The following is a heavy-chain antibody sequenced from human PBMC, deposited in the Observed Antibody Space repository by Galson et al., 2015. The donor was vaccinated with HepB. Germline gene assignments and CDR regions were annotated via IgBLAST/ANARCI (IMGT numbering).Heavy chain of an antibody. CDR2: MTPNSGGT. CDR1: GYTFTAYY. D-gene: IGHD6-6*01. CDR3: ARGGRIAGRPKYCFDS. J-gene: IGHJ5*01. V-gene: IGHV1-2*02. Sequence: SVKVSCKASGYTFTAYYIHWVRQAPGQGLEWMGWMTPNSGGTNFAQTFQGRFIMTRDTSISTAYMELRRLKSDDTAVYYCARGGRIAGRPKYCFDSWGQGTLVTISS.